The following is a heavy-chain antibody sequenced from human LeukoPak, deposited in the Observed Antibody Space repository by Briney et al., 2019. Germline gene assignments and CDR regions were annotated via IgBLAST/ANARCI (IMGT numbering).Heavy chain of an antibody. CDR3: TTAAPYSSSWYLRSPAEYFQH. CDR1: GFTFSNAW. Sequence: PGGTLRLSYAASGFTFSNAWMSWVRQAPRKGLEWAGRIKSKTDGGTTDYAAPVKGRFTISRDDSKNTLYLQMNSLKTEDTAVYYCTTAAPYSSSWYLRSPAEYFQHWGQGTLVTVSS. J-gene: IGHJ1*01. CDR2: IKSKTDGGTT. D-gene: IGHD6-13*01. V-gene: IGHV3-15*01.